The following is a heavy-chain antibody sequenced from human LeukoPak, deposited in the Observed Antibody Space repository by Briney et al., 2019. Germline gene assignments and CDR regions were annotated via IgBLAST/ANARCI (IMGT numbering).Heavy chain of an antibody. Sequence: SETLSLTCAVYGGSFSDYDWSWIRQPPGKGLEWIGEINQSGSTNCDPSLKSRVSMSIDTSKSQFSLNLRSVTAADTAVYYCAREIVRGVIITMPYYYYYMDVWGRGTTVTISS. CDR1: GGSFSDYD. CDR3: AREIVRGVIITMPYYYYYMDV. CDR2: INQSGST. V-gene: IGHV4-34*01. J-gene: IGHJ6*03. D-gene: IGHD3-10*02.